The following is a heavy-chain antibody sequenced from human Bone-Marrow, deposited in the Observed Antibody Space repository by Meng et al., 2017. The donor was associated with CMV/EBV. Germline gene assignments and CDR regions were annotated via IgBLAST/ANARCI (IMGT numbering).Heavy chain of an antibody. J-gene: IGHJ6*02. CDR3: ARGIGYCSSTSCYTEYYYYGMAV. D-gene: IGHD2-2*02. CDR2: MNPNSGNT. Sequence: ASVKVSCKASGYTFTSYDINWVRQATGQGLEWMGWMNPNSGNTGYAQKFQGRVTMTRNTSISTAYMELSSLRSEDTAVYYCARGIGYCSSTSCYTEYYYYGMAVWGPWHTV. V-gene: IGHV1-8*01. CDR1: GYTFTSYD.